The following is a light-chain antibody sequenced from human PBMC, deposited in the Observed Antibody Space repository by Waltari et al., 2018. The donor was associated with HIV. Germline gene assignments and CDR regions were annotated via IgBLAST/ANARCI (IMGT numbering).Light chain of an antibody. CDR1: SSDVGGYNY. J-gene: IGLJ2*01. V-gene: IGLV2-8*01. CDR3: SSYAGSSNVV. CDR2: EVS. Sequence: QSALTQPPSASGSPGQSVTISCTGTSSDVGGYNYVSWYQQHPGKAPKLMMYEVSKRPSGVPDRFSGSKSGNTASLTVSGLQAEDEADYYCSSYAGSSNVVFGGGTKLTVL.